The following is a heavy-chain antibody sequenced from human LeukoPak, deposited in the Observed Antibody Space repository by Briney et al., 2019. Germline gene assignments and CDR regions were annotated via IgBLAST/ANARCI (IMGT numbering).Heavy chain of an antibody. CDR2: INHRGST. J-gene: IGHJ5*02. CDR3: AGSYYGSGSSSNLYP. D-gene: IGHD3-10*01. V-gene: IGHV4-34*01. CDR1: GGSFSGYY. Sequence: SETLSLTCAVYGGSFSGYYWSWIRQPPGKGLEGIGEINHRGSTNYNPSRKSRVTISVDTSKNQFSLKLSSVTAADTAVYYCAGSYYGSGSSSNLYPWGQGTLVTVSS.